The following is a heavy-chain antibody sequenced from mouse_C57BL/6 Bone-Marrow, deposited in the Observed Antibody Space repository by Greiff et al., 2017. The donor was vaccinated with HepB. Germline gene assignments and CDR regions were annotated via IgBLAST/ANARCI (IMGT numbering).Heavy chain of an antibody. D-gene: IGHD2-5*01. V-gene: IGHV5-4*01. CDR2: ISDGGSYT. CDR1: GFTFSSYA. Sequence: EVQGVESGGGLVKPGGSLKLSCAASGFTFSSYAMSWVRQTPEKRLEWVATISDGGSYTYYPDNVKGRFTISRDNAKNNLYLQMSHLKSEDTAMYYCASLSNYAWFAYWGQGTLVTVSA. CDR3: ASLSNYAWFAY. J-gene: IGHJ3*01.